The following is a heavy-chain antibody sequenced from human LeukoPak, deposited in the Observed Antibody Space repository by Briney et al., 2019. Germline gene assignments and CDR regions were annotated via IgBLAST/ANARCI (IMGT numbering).Heavy chain of an antibody. Sequence: GRSLRLSCAAPGFTFSSYAMNWVRQAPGKGLEWVSYISSSGSTIYYADSVKGRFTISRDNAKNSLYLQMNSLRAEDTAVYYCAELGITMIGGVWGKGTTVTISS. CDR2: ISSSGSTI. D-gene: IGHD3-10*02. CDR3: AELGITMIGGV. V-gene: IGHV3-48*03. CDR1: GFTFSSYA. J-gene: IGHJ6*04.